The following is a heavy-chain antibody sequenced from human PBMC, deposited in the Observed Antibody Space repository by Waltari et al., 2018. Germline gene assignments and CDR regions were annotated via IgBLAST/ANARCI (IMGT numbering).Heavy chain of an antibody. CDR3: ARGPLVGAIPDDY. CDR1: GYTFTDYY. J-gene: IGHJ4*02. CDR2: INPNSGDP. V-gene: IGHV1-2*02. D-gene: IGHD1-26*01. Sequence: QVQLIQSGAEVKKPGASVRVSCKASGYTFTDYYMHWVRQAPGQGLEWMGWINPNSGDPNYAKKFQDRVTMTRDTSISTAYMELSRLRSDDTAVYYCARGPLVGAIPDDYWGQGTLVTVSS.